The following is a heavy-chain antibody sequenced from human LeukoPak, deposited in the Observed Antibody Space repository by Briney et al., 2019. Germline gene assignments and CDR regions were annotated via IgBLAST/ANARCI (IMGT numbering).Heavy chain of an antibody. V-gene: IGHV4-28*03. D-gene: IGHD5-24*01. J-gene: IGHJ4*02. CDR2: IYYSGST. CDR1: GYSITSSSW. CDR3: ARDGGRDGYNRDIDY. Sequence: PSDTLSLTCAVSGYSITSSSWWGWIRQPPGKGLEWIGYIYYSGSTYYNPSLKSRVTISVDTSKNQFSLKLSSVTAADTAVYYCARDGGRDGYNRDIDYWGQGTLVTVSS.